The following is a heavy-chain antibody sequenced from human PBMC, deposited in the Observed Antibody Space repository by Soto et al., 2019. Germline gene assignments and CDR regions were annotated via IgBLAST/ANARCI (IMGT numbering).Heavy chain of an antibody. V-gene: IGHV1-3*01. CDR2: INAGNGNT. J-gene: IGHJ5*02. CDR3: ARDRSPFDYGDPHNWFDP. CDR1: GYTFTSYA. D-gene: IGHD4-17*01. Sequence: GASVKVSCKASGYTFTSYAMHWVRQAPGQRLEWMGWINAGNGNTKYSQKFQGRVTITRDTSASTAYMELSSLRSEDTAVYYCARDRSPFDYGDPHNWFDPWGQGTLVTVSS.